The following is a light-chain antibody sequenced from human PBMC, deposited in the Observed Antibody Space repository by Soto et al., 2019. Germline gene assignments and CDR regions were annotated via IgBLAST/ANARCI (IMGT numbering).Light chain of an antibody. CDR3: QKYNPAPIT. CDR1: QVINNY. J-gene: IGKJ5*01. Sequence: DSPITQSPSSLSASVGDRITITCRASQVINNYLAWYQQKPGKAPKLLIYGASTLQSGVPSRFSGSGSGTNFTLSISSLQPEDVATYYCQKYNPAPITFGQGTRLEIK. CDR2: GAS. V-gene: IGKV1-27*01.